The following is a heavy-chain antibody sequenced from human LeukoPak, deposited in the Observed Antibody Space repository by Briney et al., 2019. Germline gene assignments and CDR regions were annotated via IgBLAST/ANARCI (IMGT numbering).Heavy chain of an antibody. V-gene: IGHV3-21*01. Sequence: GGSLRLSCAASGFTFSSYSMNWVRQAPGKGLEWVSSISSSSSHIYYADSVKGRFTISRDNAKNSLYLQMNSLRAEDTAVYYCARGGGGSGWYRGKDYWGQGTLVTVSS. CDR3: ARGGGGSGWYRGKDY. J-gene: IGHJ4*02. D-gene: IGHD6-19*01. CDR2: ISSSSSHI. CDR1: GFTFSSYS.